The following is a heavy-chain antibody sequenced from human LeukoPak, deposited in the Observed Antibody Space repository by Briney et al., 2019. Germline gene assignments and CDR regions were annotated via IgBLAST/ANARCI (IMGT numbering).Heavy chain of an antibody. J-gene: IGHJ4*02. CDR2: MNPNSGDT. Sequence: ASVKVSCKASGYTFIGYYIHWVRQAPGQGPEWMGWMNPNSGDTNYAQKFQGRVTMTRDTSISTAYMELSRLRSDDTAVYYCSRIYIQDGNCNWGQGTLVTVSS. D-gene: IGHD1-7*01. CDR3: SRIYIQDGNCN. V-gene: IGHV1-2*02. CDR1: GYTFIGYY.